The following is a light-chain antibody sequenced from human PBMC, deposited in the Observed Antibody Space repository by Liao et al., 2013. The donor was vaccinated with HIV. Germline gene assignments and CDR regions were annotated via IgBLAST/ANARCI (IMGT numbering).Light chain of an antibody. CDR2: QDN. CDR3: QVWDSSSDHREV. CDR1: QLGNKF. V-gene: IGLV3-1*01. Sequence: SYELTQPPSVSVSPGQTASITCSGDQLGNKFASWYQQKPGQSPVLVIYQDNKRPSGIPERFSGSNSGNTATLTISRVEAGDEADYYCQVWDSSSDHREVFGGGTKLTVL. J-gene: IGLJ2*01.